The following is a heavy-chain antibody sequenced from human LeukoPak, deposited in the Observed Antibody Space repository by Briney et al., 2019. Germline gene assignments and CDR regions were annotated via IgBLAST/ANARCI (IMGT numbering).Heavy chain of an antibody. CDR3: ARPAQSYGSGFDY. CDR1: GYSFTSYW. J-gene: IGHJ4*02. CDR2: IYPGDSDT. Sequence: GESLKISCKGSGYSFTSYWIGWVRQMPGKGLEWMGIIYPGDSDTRYSPSFQGQVTISADKSNSTAYLQWSSLKASDTAMYYCARPAQSYGSGFDYWGQGTLVTVSS. V-gene: IGHV5-51*01. D-gene: IGHD3-10*01.